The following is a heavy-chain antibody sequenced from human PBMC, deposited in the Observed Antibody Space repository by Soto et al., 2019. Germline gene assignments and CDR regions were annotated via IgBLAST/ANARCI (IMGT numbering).Heavy chain of an antibody. J-gene: IGHJ4*02. CDR2: ISACGGNV. CDR1: GFTFSSFA. V-gene: IGHV3-23*01. CDR3: AEDFERSAVDH. Sequence: GGSLRLSCAASGFTFSSFAMHWVRQSPRRGLEWVAMISACGGNVYYADAVKGRFTGSRDNYRDFVYLEISSLTGDDAAVYYCAEDFERSAVDHWGQGTPVTVSS. D-gene: IGHD3-3*01.